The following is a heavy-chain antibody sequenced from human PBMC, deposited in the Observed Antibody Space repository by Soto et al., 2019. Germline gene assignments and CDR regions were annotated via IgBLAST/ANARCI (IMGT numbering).Heavy chain of an antibody. CDR3: AREEVPPYFDY. V-gene: IGHV3-48*03. CDR2: ISSSGSTI. Sequence: PGGSLRLSCAASGFTFSSYEMNWVRQAPGKGLEWVSYISSSGSTIYYADSVKGRFTISGDNAKNSLYLQMNSLRAEDAAVYYCAREEVPPYFDYWGQGALVTVSS. J-gene: IGHJ4*02. CDR1: GFTFSSYE.